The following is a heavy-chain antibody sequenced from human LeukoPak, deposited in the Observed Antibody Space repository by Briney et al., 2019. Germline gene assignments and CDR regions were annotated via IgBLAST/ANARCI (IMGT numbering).Heavy chain of an antibody. D-gene: IGHD3-16*01. V-gene: IGHV4-4*07. J-gene: IGHJ4*02. CDR2: IYSSGST. CDR1: GGSISSYY. Sequence: SETLSLTCTVSGGSISSYYWSWIRQPAGKGLEWIGRIYSSGSTYYNPSLKSRVTISVDTSKNQFSLKLSSVTAADTAVYYCARHTDYVWGSYPYQYWGQGTLVTVSS. CDR3: ARHTDYVWGSYPYQY.